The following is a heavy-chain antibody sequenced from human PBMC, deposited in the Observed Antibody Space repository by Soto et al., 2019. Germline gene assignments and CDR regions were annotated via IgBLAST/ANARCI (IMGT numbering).Heavy chain of an antibody. D-gene: IGHD6-13*01. J-gene: IGHJ6*02. CDR3: ARQQLLPFYYALDV. Sequence: SETLSLTCTVSGGSISGYYWSWIRQSPGKGLEYIGYIYYRGSTNYNPSLKSRVTMSVDTSRNQFSLKVNSVTAADTAVYYCARQQLLPFYYALDVWGQGTTVTVSS. V-gene: IGHV4-59*01. CDR2: IYYRGST. CDR1: GGSISGYY.